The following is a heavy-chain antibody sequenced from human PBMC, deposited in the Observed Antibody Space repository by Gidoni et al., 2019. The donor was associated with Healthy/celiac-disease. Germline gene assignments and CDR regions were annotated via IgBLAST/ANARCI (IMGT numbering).Heavy chain of an antibody. CDR2: IYYSGST. J-gene: IGHJ4*02. CDR1: GGSISSSSYY. Sequence: QLQLQESGPGLVKPSETLSLTCTVSGGSISSSSYYWGWIRQPPGKGLEWIGSIYYSGSTYYNPSLKSRVTISVDTSKNQFSLKLSSVTAADTAVYYCARENRGYSYGADYWGQGTLVTVSS. D-gene: IGHD5-18*01. CDR3: ARENRGYSYGADY. V-gene: IGHV4-39*07.